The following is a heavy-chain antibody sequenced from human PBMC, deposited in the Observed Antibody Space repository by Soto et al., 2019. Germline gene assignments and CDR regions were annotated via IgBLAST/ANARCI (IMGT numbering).Heavy chain of an antibody. V-gene: IGHV3-21*01. CDR3: SRYLSTSIQGSGSSYYYYGMDV. CDR2: ISSSSRYI. CDR1: GFTFSSYS. D-gene: IGHD3-10*01. J-gene: IGHJ6*02. Sequence: VGSLRLSCEASGFTFSSYSMNWVRQAPGKGREWVSSISSSSRYIYYADSVKGRFSISRDNATNSLYLQVNSLRAEDPAVYDCSRYLSTSIQGSGSSYYYYGMDVWGQGTTVTVSS.